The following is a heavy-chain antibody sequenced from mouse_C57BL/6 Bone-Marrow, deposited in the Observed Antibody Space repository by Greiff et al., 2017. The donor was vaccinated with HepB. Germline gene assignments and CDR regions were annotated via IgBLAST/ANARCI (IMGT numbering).Heavy chain of an antibody. CDR1: GYTFTSYG. V-gene: IGHV1-81*01. D-gene: IGHD2-1*01. CDR2: IYPRSGNT. J-gene: IGHJ3*01. CDR3: AIYYGNYLFAY. Sequence: VQLQQSGAELARPGASVKLSCKASGYTFTSYGISWVKQSTGQGLEWIGEIYPRSGNTYYNEKFKGKATLTADKSSSTAYMELRSLTSEDSAVYFCAIYYGNYLFAYWGQGTLVTVSA.